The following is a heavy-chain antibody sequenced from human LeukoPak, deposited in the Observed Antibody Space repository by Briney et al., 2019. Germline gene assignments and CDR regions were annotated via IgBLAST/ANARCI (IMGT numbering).Heavy chain of an antibody. CDR1: GGSISSSTYY. J-gene: IGHJ6*02. CDR3: ARSSGWSNYYYYGMDV. D-gene: IGHD6-19*01. Sequence: SSETLFLTCTVSGGSISSSTYYWGWVRRPPVKGLDWIGSIYYSGSTYYNPSLKSRVTMSVDTSKNQFSLKLTSVTAADTAVYYCARSSGWSNYYYYGMDVWGQGTTVTVSS. CDR2: IYYSGST. V-gene: IGHV4-39*01.